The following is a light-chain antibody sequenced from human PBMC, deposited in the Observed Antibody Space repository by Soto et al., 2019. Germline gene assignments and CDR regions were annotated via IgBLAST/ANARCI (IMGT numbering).Light chain of an antibody. CDR1: QSVSSY. Sequence: IVLTQSPATLSLSPGETATLSCRASQSVSSYLAWYQQKPGQAPRLLIYGASNRATGIPDRFSGSGSGTDFTLTICRLEPEDFAVYYCEQYGSSGTFGQGTKVDIK. CDR2: GAS. J-gene: IGKJ1*01. CDR3: EQYGSSGT. V-gene: IGKV3-20*01.